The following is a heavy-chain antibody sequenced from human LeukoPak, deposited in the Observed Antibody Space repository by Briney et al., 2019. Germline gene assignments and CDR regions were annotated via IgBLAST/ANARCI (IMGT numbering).Heavy chain of an antibody. Sequence: SETLSLTCAVSGYSISSGYYWGWIRQPPGKGLELIGSIYHSGSTYYNPSLKSRVTISVDTSKNQFSLKLSSVTAADTAVYYCARVFLAGSYSIDYWGQGTLVTVSS. D-gene: IGHD3-10*01. J-gene: IGHJ4*02. CDR2: IYHSGST. V-gene: IGHV4-38-2*01. CDR3: ARVFLAGSYSIDY. CDR1: GYSISSGYY.